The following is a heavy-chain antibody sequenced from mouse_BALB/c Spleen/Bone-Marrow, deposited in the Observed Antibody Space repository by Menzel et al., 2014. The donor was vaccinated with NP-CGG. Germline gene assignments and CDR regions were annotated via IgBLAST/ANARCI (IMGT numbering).Heavy chain of an antibody. CDR1: GFDFSGYW. J-gene: IGHJ4*01. CDR3: TRGDDDDAMDY. D-gene: IGHD2-4*01. Sequence: EVNLVESGGGLVQPGGSLKLSCAASGFDFSGYWMSWVRQAPGKGLEWIGVINPDSGTINYSPSLKDKFTISRDNAKKALLLLLKQVRAEDTAHYYWTRGDDDDAMDYWGQGTSVTVSS. CDR2: INPDSGTI. V-gene: IGHV4-1*02.